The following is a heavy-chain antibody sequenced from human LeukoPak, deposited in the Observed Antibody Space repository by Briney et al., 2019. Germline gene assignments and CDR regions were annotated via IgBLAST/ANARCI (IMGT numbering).Heavy chain of an antibody. J-gene: IGHJ4*02. D-gene: IGHD2-15*01. CDR1: GFTFSSYG. CDR2: ISGSGSNT. CDR3: AKDLREVTANQKLRQFDY. V-gene: IGHV3-23*01. Sequence: GGSLRLSCAASGFTFSSYGMSWVRQAPGKGLDWVSAISGSGSNTYYADSVKARFTISRDSSKNTLYPQMNSLRAEDTAVYYCAKDLREVTANQKLRQFDYWGQGTLVTVSS.